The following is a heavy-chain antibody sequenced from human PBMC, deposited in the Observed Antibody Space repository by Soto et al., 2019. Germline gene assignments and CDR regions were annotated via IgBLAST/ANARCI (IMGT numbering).Heavy chain of an antibody. CDR3: ARIVSSWYYFDY. D-gene: IGHD6-13*01. CDR2: IYWNDDK. Sequence: GSGPTLVNPTQTLTLTCTFSGFSLSTSGVGVGWIRQPPGKALEWLALIYWNDDKRYSPSLKSRLTITKDTSKNQVVLTMTNMDPVDTATYYCARIVSSWYYFDYWGQGTLVTVSS. V-gene: IGHV2-5*01. J-gene: IGHJ4*02. CDR1: GFSLSTSGVG.